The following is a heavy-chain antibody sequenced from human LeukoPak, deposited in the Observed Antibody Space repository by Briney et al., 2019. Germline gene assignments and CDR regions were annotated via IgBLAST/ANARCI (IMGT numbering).Heavy chain of an antibody. V-gene: IGHV3-33*01. CDR3: ARDHDYYDSSGYYPHPDY. CDR1: GFTFSSYG. D-gene: IGHD3-22*01. Sequence: GGSLRLSCAASGFTFSSYGMHWVRQAPGKGLEWVAVIWYDGSNKYYADSVKGRFTISRDNSKNTLYLQMNSLRAEDTAVYYCARDHDYYDSSGYYPHPDYWGQGTLVTVSS. CDR2: IWYDGSNK. J-gene: IGHJ4*02.